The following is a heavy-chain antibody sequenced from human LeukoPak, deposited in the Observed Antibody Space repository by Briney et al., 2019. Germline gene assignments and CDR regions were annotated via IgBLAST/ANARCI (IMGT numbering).Heavy chain of an antibody. Sequence: ASVRVSCKASGYIFSNYAIHWVRQAPGQGLEWMGITDPIGGSTNYAQKFQGRVTMTRDTSTSTVYMELSSLRSEDSAVYYCARWTTTYLDYWGQGTLVTVSS. D-gene: IGHD4-11*01. CDR2: TDPIGGST. V-gene: IGHV1-46*01. CDR3: ARWTTTYLDY. J-gene: IGHJ4*02. CDR1: GYIFSNYA.